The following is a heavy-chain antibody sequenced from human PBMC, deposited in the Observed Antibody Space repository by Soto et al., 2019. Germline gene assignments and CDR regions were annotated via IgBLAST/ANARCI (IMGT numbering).Heavy chain of an antibody. V-gene: IGHV5-51*01. D-gene: IGHD2-2*01. CDR3: AKHEGYCSSTTCSNFDY. CDR1: GFTFTNYW. CDR2: IYPGDSET. Sequence: PGESLKISCKGSGFTFTNYWIAWVRQMPGKGLEWMGIIYPGDSETSYSPSFQGQVTISADKSINTAYLHWSSLKASDTAMYYCAKHEGYCSSTTCSNFDYWGQETLVTVSS. J-gene: IGHJ4*02.